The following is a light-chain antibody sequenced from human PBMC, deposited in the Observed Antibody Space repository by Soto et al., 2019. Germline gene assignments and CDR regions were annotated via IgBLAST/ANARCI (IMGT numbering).Light chain of an antibody. V-gene: IGLV2-14*01. J-gene: IGLJ1*01. CDR1: SSDVGRYNY. Sequence: QSVLTQPASVSGSPGQSITISCTGTSSDVGRYNYVSWYQQYPGKAPKLLIYDVINRPSGVSNRFSGSKSGNTASLTISGLQAEDEADFYCSSYTTSSTYVFGTGTKLTVL. CDR2: DVI. CDR3: SSYTTSSTYV.